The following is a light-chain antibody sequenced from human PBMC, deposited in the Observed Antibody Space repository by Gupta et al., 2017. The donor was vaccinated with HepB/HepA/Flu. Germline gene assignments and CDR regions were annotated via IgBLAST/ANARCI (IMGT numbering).Light chain of an antibody. J-gene: IGKJ2*01. CDR2: TIS. CDR1: QSRWDSDDGNTY. Sequence: DIVITNTQLSLPFTPGEPASISCRSSQSRWDSDDGNTYLDWYLKKPGQSPQLMIYTISWRASGVPDRCSGSGSGTDSTLKISRVEAEDVGVYYCKQRINFPFSFGQGTKVEIK. V-gene: IGKV2-40*01. CDR3: KQRINFPFS.